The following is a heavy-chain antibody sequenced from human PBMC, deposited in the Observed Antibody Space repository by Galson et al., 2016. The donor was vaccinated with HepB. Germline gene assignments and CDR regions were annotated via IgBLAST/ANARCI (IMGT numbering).Heavy chain of an antibody. CDR1: GYIFNNYW. CDR2: IYPGDSDT. D-gene: IGHD5-18*01. Sequence: QSGAEVTKPGESLKISCKGSGYIFNNYWIGWVRQMPGKGLEWMGIIYPGDSDTRYSPSFQGQVTISGDKSISTAYLQWSSLKASDTASYYCARRRLSAYTYPSAFDIWGQGTMVTVSS. J-gene: IGHJ3*02. V-gene: IGHV5-51*01. CDR3: ARRRLSAYTYPSAFDI.